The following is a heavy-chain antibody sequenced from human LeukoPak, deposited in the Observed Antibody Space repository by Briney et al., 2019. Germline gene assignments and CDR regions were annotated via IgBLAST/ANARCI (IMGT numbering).Heavy chain of an antibody. D-gene: IGHD5-12*01. J-gene: IGHJ4*02. V-gene: IGHV1-18*01. CDR2: ISAYNGNT. CDR1: GYTFTSYG. CDR3: AREAVPSGYDSYYFDY. Sequence: GASVKVSCKASGYTFTSYGISWVRQAPGQGLEWMGWISAYNGNTNYAQKLQGRVTMTTDTSTSTAYMELRSLRSDDTAVYYCAREAVPSGYDSYYFDYWGQGTLVTVSS.